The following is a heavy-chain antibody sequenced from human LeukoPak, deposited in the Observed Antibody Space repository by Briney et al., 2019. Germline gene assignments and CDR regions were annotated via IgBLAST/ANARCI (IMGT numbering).Heavy chain of an antibody. CDR1: GYTFTGYY. CDR2: INPNSGGA. V-gene: IGHV1-2*02. J-gene: IGHJ4*02. Sequence: ASVKVSCKASGYTFTGYYIHWVRQAPGQGLEWMGWINPNSGGANYAQKLQGRVTMTRDTSISTAYMELSSLRSDDTAVYYCARGGWGRFLEPYYFDYWGGGTLVSVSS. CDR3: ARGGWGRFLEPYYFDY. D-gene: IGHD3-3*01.